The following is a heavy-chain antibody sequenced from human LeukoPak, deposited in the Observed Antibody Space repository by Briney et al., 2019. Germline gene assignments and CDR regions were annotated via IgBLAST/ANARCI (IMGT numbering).Heavy chain of an antibody. CDR3: ARAYCSSTSCKYYYYYMDV. CDR1: GYTFTSYG. V-gene: IGHV1-18*01. Sequence: AASVKVSCKASGYTFTSYGISWVRQAPGQGLEWMGWISGYNGNTNYAQKLQGRVTMTTDTSTSTAYMELRSLRSDDTAVYYCARAYCSSTSCKYYYYYMDVWGKGTTVTVSS. J-gene: IGHJ6*03. D-gene: IGHD2-2*01. CDR2: ISGYNGNT.